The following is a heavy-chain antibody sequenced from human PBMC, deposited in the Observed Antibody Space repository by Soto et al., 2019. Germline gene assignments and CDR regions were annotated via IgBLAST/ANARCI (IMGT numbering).Heavy chain of an antibody. CDR1: GGSISSGDYY. CDR3: ARGGPAFGVVTSVVY. V-gene: IGHV4-30-4*01. CDR2: IYYSGST. D-gene: IGHD3-3*01. Sequence: LSLTCTVSGGSISSGDYYWSWIRQPPGKGLEWIGYIYYSGSTYYNPSLKSRVTISVDTSKNQFSLKLSSVTAADTAVYYCARGGPAFGVVTSVVYWGQGTLVTVSS. J-gene: IGHJ4*02.